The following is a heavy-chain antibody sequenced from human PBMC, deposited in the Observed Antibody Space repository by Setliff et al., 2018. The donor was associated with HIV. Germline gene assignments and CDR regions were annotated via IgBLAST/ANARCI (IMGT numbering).Heavy chain of an antibody. D-gene: IGHD3-3*01. CDR2: IHHTGST. V-gene: IGHV4-59*02. J-gene: IGHJ4*01. CDR3: APGEGVASTYYHD. Sequence: PSETLSLTCTVSDDSVSTFYWNWIRQPPGKGLEWIGFIHHTGSTVSNPSLKSRVTILMDLSRNQLSLHLASATTADTAVYFCAPGEGVASTYYHDWGQGTQVTVSS. CDR1: DDSVSTFY.